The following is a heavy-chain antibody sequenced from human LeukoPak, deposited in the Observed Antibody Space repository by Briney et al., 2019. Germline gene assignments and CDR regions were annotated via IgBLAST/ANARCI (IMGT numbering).Heavy chain of an antibody. V-gene: IGHV3-21*04. CDR2: FGTRSTSI. J-gene: IGHJ1*01. CDR1: GFTFSGYS. D-gene: IGHD2-15*01. CDR3: AQQVGYCSSGSCYFTY. Sequence: PGGSLRLSCTASGFTFSGYSMNWIRQAPGKGLEWVSSFGTRSTSIYHAGSVKGRFTISRDKSKNTLSLQMNSLRAEDTAVYYCAQQVGYCSSGSCYFTYWGQGTLVTVSS.